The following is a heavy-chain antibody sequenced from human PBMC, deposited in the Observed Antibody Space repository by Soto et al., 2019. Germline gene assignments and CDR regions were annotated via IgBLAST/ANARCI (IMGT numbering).Heavy chain of an antibody. Sequence: EVQLVESGGGLVQPGGSLKLSCAASGFTFSDSAMHWVRQASGKGLEWLGRIRTKANGYSTAYAASVQGRSTSSRDDSENTAYLQIDSLKTEDTALYYCARADFGDHYAPFDYWGKGALVTVSS. CDR2: IRTKANGYST. CDR1: GFTFSDSA. V-gene: IGHV3-73*01. CDR3: ARADFGDHYAPFDY. D-gene: IGHD4-17*01. J-gene: IGHJ4*02.